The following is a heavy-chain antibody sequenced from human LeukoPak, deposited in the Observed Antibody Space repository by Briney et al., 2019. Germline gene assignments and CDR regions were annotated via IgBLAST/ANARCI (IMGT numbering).Heavy chain of an antibody. CDR2: ISSSGSTI. CDR3: ARERRKDYGDLPLDY. Sequence: GGSLRLSCAASGFTFSDYYMSWIRQAPGKGLEWVSYISSSGSTIYYADSVKGRFTISRDNAKNSLYLQMNSLRAEGTAVYYCARERRKDYGDLPLDYWGQGTLVTVSS. V-gene: IGHV3-11*01. J-gene: IGHJ4*02. D-gene: IGHD4-17*01. CDR1: GFTFSDYY.